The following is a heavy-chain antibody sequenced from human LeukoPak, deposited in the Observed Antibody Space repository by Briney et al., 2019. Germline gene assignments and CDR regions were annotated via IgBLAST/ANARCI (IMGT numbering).Heavy chain of an antibody. Sequence: SETLSLTCAVYGGSFSGYYWSWIRQPPGKGLEWIREINHSGSTNYNPSLKSRVTISVDTSKNQFSLKLSSVTAADTAVYYCARVSGDYATFDYWGQGTLVTVSS. CDR2: INHSGST. J-gene: IGHJ4*02. V-gene: IGHV4-34*01. CDR1: GGSFSGYY. CDR3: ARVSGDYATFDY. D-gene: IGHD4-17*01.